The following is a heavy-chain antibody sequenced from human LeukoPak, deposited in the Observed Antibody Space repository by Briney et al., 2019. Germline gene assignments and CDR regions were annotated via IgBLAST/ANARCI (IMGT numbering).Heavy chain of an antibody. CDR2: IFYSGSS. CDR3: AGRAARFFDY. Sequence: SEILSLTCTVSGDSLNSYYWTWIRQPPGEGLQWIGYIFYSGSSNYNASLRSRVAISVDTSKNQFSLKLTSVTAADTAVYYCAGRAARFFDYWGQGILVTVSS. V-gene: IGHV4-59*01. J-gene: IGHJ4*02. CDR1: GDSLNSYY. D-gene: IGHD6-25*01.